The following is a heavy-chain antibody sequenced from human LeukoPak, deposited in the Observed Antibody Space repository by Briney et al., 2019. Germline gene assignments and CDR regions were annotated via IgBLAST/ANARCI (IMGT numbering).Heavy chain of an antibody. D-gene: IGHD3-10*01. Sequence: SETLSLTCSVSGVSITSAYYWSWIRPSAGKGLEWIGRIYTSGGSVTTNYNPSFKSRVTISVDTSKNQFSLKLTSVTAADTAVYYCARAIIYGSESVIGSVFDYWGQGTLVTVSS. J-gene: IGHJ4*02. CDR3: ARAIIYGSESVIGSVFDY. CDR2: IYTSGGSVTT. CDR1: GVSITSAYY. V-gene: IGHV4-61*02.